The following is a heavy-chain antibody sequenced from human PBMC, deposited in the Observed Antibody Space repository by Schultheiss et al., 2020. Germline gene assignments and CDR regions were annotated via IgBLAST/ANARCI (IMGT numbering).Heavy chain of an antibody. Sequence: GGSLRLSCKGSGYSFTSYWIGWVRQMPGKGLEWMGIIYPGDSDTRYSPSFQGQVTISADKSISTAYLQWSSLKASDTAMYYCARPYDFWGGSTMPGWFDPWGQGTLVTVSS. D-gene: IGHD3-3*01. V-gene: IGHV5-51*01. CDR2: IYPGDSDT. CDR3: ARPYDFWGGSTMPGWFDP. J-gene: IGHJ5*02. CDR1: GYSFTSYW.